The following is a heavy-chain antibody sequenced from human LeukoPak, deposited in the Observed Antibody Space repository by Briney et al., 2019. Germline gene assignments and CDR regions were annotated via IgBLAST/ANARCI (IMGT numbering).Heavy chain of an antibody. CDR2: ITSKANSYAT. CDR3: TREYDFWSGYRYYYYYYYMDV. CDR1: GFTFSGSA. J-gene: IGHJ6*03. Sequence: PGGSLRLSCAASGFTFSGSAMHWVRQASGKGLEWVGRITSKANSYATAYAASVKGRFTISRDDSKNTAYLQMNSLKTEDTAVYYCTREYDFWSGYRYYYYYYYMDVWGKGTTVTVSS. V-gene: IGHV3-73*01. D-gene: IGHD3-3*01.